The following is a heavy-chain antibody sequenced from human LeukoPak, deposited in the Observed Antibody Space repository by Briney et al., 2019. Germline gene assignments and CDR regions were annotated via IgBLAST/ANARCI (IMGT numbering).Heavy chain of an antibody. J-gene: IGHJ4*02. CDR3: VEGGHFDF. Sequence: GGSLRLSCVASGFPFSTFWMTWGRQVPGKGLEWVANIKGGGSEKYYVDSVKGRFTISRDNTKNSIYLQMNRLRAEDTAGYYCVEGGHFDFWGQGALVTVSS. CDR2: IKGGGSEK. CDR1: GFPFSTFW. V-gene: IGHV3-7*01. D-gene: IGHD3-16*01.